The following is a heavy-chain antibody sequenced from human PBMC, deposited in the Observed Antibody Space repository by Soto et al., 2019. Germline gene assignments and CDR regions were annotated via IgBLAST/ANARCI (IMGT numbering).Heavy chain of an antibody. Sequence: LSLTCAVYGGSFSGYYWSWIRQPPGKGLEWIGEINHSGSTNYNPSLKSRVTISVDTSKNQFSLKLSSVTAADTAVYYCARERGSLLNAFDIWGQGTMVTV. CDR2: INHSGST. CDR1: GGSFSGYY. D-gene: IGHD3-16*01. V-gene: IGHV4-34*01. CDR3: ARERGSLLNAFDI. J-gene: IGHJ3*02.